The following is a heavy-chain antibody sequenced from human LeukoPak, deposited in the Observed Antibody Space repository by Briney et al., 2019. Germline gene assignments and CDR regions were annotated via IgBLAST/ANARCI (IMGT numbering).Heavy chain of an antibody. Sequence: ASVKVSCKASGYTFTSYYMRWVRQAPGQGLEWMRIINPSGGSTSYAQKFQGRVTMTRDTSTSTVYMELSSLRSEDTAVYYCAVVPAAMGDWFDPWGQGTLVTVSS. V-gene: IGHV1-46*01. CDR3: AVVPAAMGDWFDP. D-gene: IGHD2-2*01. CDR2: INPSGGST. J-gene: IGHJ5*02. CDR1: GYTFTSYY.